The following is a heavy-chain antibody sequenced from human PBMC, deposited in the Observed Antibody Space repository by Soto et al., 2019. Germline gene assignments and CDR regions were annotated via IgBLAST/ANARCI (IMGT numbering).Heavy chain of an antibody. Sequence: GASVKVSCKDSGYTFTGYYMHWVRQAPGQGLEWMGWINPNSGGTNYAQKFQGRVTMTRDTSISTAYMELSRLRSDDTVVYYCAREYYDFWSGSLAPPGPKPYYYYGMDVWGQGTTVTVSS. CDR3: AREYYDFWSGSLAPPGPKPYYYYGMDV. CDR2: INPNSGGT. CDR1: GYTFTGYY. D-gene: IGHD3-3*01. V-gene: IGHV1-2*02. J-gene: IGHJ6*02.